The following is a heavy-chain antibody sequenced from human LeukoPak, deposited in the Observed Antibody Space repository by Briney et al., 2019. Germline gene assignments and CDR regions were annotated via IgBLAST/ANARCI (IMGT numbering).Heavy chain of an antibody. Sequence: SGGSLRLSCAASEFAFSTYNMNWVRQAPGKGLEWVSTISGSGSSTYYADSVKGRFTISRDNSKNTLYLQMNSLRVEDTAVYYCAKGLLIKKVSVYGMDVWGQGTTVTVSS. D-gene: IGHD6-6*01. CDR2: ISGSGSST. J-gene: IGHJ6*02. V-gene: IGHV3-23*01. CDR1: EFAFSTYN. CDR3: AKGLLIKKVSVYGMDV.